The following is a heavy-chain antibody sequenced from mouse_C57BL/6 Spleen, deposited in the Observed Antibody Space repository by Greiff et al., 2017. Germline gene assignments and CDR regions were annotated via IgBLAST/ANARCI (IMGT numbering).Heavy chain of an antibody. Sequence: VKLVESGPGLVAPSQSLSITCTVSGFSLTSYAISWVRQPPGQGLEWLGVIWTGGGTNYNSALKSRLSISKDNSKSQVFLKMNSLQTDDTARYYCANYDGYLDVWGTGTTVTVSS. CDR2: IWTGGGT. CDR3: ANYDGYLDV. CDR1: GFSLTSYA. D-gene: IGHD2-3*01. V-gene: IGHV2-9-1*01. J-gene: IGHJ1*03.